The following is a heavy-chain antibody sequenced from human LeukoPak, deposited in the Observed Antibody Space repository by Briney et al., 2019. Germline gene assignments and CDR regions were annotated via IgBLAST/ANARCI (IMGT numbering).Heavy chain of an antibody. CDR1: GFTFSSYG. V-gene: IGHV3-30*02. D-gene: IGHD3-9*01. Sequence: PGGSLRLSCAASGFTFSSYGMHWVRQAPGKGLEWVAFIRYDGSNKYYADSVKGRFTISRDNSKNTLYLQMNSLRAEDTAVYYCARVKKGTDWALDYWGQGTLVTVSS. CDR3: ARVKKGTDWALDY. J-gene: IGHJ4*02. CDR2: IRYDGSNK.